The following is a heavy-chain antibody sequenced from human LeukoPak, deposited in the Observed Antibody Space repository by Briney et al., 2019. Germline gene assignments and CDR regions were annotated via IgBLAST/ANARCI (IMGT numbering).Heavy chain of an antibody. CDR3: ARDAAIYDSGAYYYLW. V-gene: IGHV1-69*01. D-gene: IGHD3-22*01. CDR1: GGTFSRYA. J-gene: IGHJ4*02. Sequence: SVKVSCKASGGTFSRYAISWVRQAPGQGLEWMGGITPMFGTSNYAQKFQGRVTITADESTRTAYMDLKRLKFEDTAVYYCARDAAIYDSGAYYYLWWGQGTLVTVSS. CDR2: ITPMFGTS.